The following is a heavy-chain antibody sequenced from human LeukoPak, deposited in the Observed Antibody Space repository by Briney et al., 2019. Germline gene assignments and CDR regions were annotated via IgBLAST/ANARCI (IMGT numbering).Heavy chain of an antibody. D-gene: IGHD5-18*01. V-gene: IGHV4-34*01. CDR1: GGSFSGYY. Sequence: PSETLSLTCAVYGGSFSGYYWSWICQPPGKGLEWIGEINHSGSTNYNPSLKSRVTISVDTSKNQFSLKLSSVTAEDTAVYYCARDADTAMGDYWGQGTLVTVSS. CDR3: ARDADTAMGDY. CDR2: INHSGST. J-gene: IGHJ4*02.